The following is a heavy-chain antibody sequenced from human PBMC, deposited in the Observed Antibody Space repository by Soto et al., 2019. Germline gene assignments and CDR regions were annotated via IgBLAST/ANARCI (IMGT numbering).Heavy chain of an antibody. V-gene: IGHV3-33*01. CDR2: IWYDGSNA. D-gene: IGHD6-13*01. Sequence: GGSLRLSCAASGFTFSAYGMHWVRQAPGKWLEWVAVIWYDGSNAYYADSMKGRFSISRDNSKNTLFLQMNSLRAEDTAVYYCARKYSSSIPFDYWGQGXLVTVYS. J-gene: IGHJ4*02. CDR1: GFTFSAYG. CDR3: ARKYSSSIPFDY.